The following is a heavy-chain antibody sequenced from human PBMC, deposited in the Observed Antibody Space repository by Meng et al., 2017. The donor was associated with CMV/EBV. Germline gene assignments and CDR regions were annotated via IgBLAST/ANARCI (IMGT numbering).Heavy chain of an antibody. CDR2: ISSSSSYI. CDR1: GFTFSSYS. J-gene: IGHJ5*02. Sequence: GGSLRLSCAASGFTFSSYSMNWVRQAPGKGLEWVSSISSSSSYIYYADSVKGRFTISRDNAKNSLYLQMNSLRAEDTAVYYCASDRWQSQVVPSRVHWFDPWGQGTLVTVSS. CDR3: ASDRWQSQVVPSRVHWFDP. V-gene: IGHV3-21*01. D-gene: IGHD2-2*01.